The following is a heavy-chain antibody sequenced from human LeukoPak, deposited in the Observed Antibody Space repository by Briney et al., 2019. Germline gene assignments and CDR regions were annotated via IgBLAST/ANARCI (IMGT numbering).Heavy chain of an antibody. Sequence: GESLKISCKGSEYSFTTYWIGWVRQMPGKGLEWMGVIYPGDSDTRYSPSFQGQVTISADKSINTACLQWSSLKASDTAIYYCARQTYNYHFDYWGQGTRVTVSS. CDR2: IYPGDSDT. V-gene: IGHV5-51*01. CDR3: ARQTYNYHFDY. D-gene: IGHD1-1*01. CDR1: EYSFTTYW. J-gene: IGHJ4*02.